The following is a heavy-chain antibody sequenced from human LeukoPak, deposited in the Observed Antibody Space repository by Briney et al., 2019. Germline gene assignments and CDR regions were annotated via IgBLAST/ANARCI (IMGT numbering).Heavy chain of an antibody. V-gene: IGHV3-30*04. J-gene: IGHJ4*02. CDR2: LAYDGTNE. D-gene: IGHD3-10*01. CDR1: GFTFTSYA. CDR3: ARGGPLGDTNRFDY. Sequence: GGSLRLSCAASGFTFTSYAMHWVRQAPGKGLEWVALLAYDGTNEYYAHSVKGRFTISRDNSNNTVSLQMNSLRLDDTAVYYCARGGPLGDTNRFDYWGQGALVTVSS.